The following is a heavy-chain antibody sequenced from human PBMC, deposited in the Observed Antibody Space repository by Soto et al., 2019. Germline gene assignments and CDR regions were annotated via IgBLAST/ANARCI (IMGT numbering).Heavy chain of an antibody. CDR3: ATYSGDTGWQFDF. J-gene: IGHJ4*02. CDR2: VSSLGIS. D-gene: IGHD2-21*02. V-gene: IGHV4-30-4*01. Sequence: SETLALTCTVCGASIRSGEYYDCWIRQSPGKGLEWLGYVSSLGISYYNPSLESRLNISGDTSKNQFFLKLTSVTAADTAVYYCATYSGDTGWQFDFWGQGTLVTV. CDR1: GASIRSGEYY.